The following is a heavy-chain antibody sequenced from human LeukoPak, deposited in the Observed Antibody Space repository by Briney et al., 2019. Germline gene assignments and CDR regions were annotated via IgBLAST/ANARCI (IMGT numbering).Heavy chain of an antibody. CDR2: ISSSSSTI. CDR1: GFTFSTYS. J-gene: IGHJ6*03. V-gene: IGHV3-48*01. D-gene: IGHD4-17*01. Sequence: PGGSLRLSCAASGFTFSTYSMNWVRQAPGKGLEWVSYISSSSSTIYYADSVKGRFTISRDNAKNSLYLQMNSLRAEDTAVYYCARQGMVTTGHYYYMDVWGKGTTVTVSS. CDR3: ARQGMVTTGHYYYMDV.